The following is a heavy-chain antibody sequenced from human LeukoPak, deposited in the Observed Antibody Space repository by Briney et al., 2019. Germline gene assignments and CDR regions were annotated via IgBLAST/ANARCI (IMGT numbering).Heavy chain of an antibody. CDR1: GFTFSSYW. CDR3: ATWECSSTSCTNDY. V-gene: IGHV3-74*01. Sequence: GGSLRLSCVASGFTFSSYWMHCVRQAPGKGLVWVSRINTDGSSTRYADSVKGRFTISRDNAKNTLYLQMNSLRAEDTAVYYCATWECSSTSCTNDYWGQGTLVTVSS. CDR2: INTDGSST. J-gene: IGHJ4*02. D-gene: IGHD2-2*01.